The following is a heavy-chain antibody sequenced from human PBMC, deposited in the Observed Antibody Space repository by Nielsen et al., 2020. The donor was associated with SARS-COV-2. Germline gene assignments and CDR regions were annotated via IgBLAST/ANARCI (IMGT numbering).Heavy chain of an antibody. V-gene: IGHV3-23*01. D-gene: IGHD3-10*01. CDR2: ISGSGGST. Sequence: GGSLRLSCAASGSTFSSYAMSWVRQAPGKGLEWVSAISGSGGSTYYADSVKGRFTISRDNSKNTLYLQMNSLRAEDTAVYYCAKSLLRSGSGTYWGQGTLVTVSS. J-gene: IGHJ4*02. CDR1: GSTFSSYA. CDR3: AKSLLRSGSGTY.